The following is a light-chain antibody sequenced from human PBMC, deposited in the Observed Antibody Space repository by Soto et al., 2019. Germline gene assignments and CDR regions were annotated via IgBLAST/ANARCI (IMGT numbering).Light chain of an antibody. CDR1: QSISSW. V-gene: IGKV1-5*03. CDR2: QAS. Sequence: DIQMTQSPSTLSASAGDRVNITCRASQSISSWLAWYQQKPGKAPKLLIYQASSLQSGVPSRFSGSRSGTEFTLTISNLQPDDSATYYCQQYNSYSPLTFGGGTKVEIK. J-gene: IGKJ4*01. CDR3: QQYNSYSPLT.